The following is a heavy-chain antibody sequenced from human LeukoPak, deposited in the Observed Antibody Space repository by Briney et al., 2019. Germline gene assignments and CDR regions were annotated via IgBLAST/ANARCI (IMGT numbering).Heavy chain of an antibody. J-gene: IGHJ4*02. CDR2: ISYDGSDK. Sequence: PGGSLRLSCAASGFAFSDYGIHWVRQAPGKGLDWVALISYDGSDKYYTDSVKGRFTISRDNSKNTLYLQMNSLRAEDTAVYYCARHSSGWYYFDYWGQGTLVTVSS. D-gene: IGHD6-19*01. CDR1: GFAFSDYG. CDR3: ARHSSGWYYFDY. V-gene: IGHV3-30*03.